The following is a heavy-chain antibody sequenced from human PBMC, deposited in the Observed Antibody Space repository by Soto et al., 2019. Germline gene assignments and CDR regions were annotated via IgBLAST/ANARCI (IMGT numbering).Heavy chain of an antibody. CDR1: GYTFTSYG. D-gene: IGHD1-26*01. CDR2: ISAYNGNT. CDR3: ARDLVGVVGATTIDY. V-gene: IGHV1-18*01. Sequence: ASVKVSCKASGYTFTSYGISWVRQAPGQGLEWMGWISAYNGNTNYAQKLQGRVTMTTDTSTSTAYMELRSLRSDDTAVYYCARDLVGVVGATTIDYWGQGSLVTVPS. J-gene: IGHJ4*02.